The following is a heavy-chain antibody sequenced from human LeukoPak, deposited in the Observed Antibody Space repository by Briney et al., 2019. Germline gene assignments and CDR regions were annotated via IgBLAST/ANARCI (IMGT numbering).Heavy chain of an antibody. CDR1: GFTFSSYA. D-gene: IGHD5-24*01. J-gene: IGHJ4*02. V-gene: IGHV3-30*03. Sequence: PGGSLRLSCAASGFTFSSYAMSWVRQAPGKGLEWVAVISYDGSNKYYADSVKGRFTISRDNSKNTLYLQMNSLRAEDTAVYYCARDQRSLRCIDYWGQGTLVTVSS. CDR3: ARDQRSLRCIDY. CDR2: ISYDGSNK.